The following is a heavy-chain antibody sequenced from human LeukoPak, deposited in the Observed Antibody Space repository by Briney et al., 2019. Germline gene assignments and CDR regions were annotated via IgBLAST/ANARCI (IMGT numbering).Heavy chain of an antibody. CDR3: AIYTNSAAGY. CDR1: GSSISSSIYH. D-gene: IGHD2-2*02. V-gene: IGHV4-39*01. Sequence: PSETLSLTCTVSGSSISSSIYHGGWIRQPPGKGLEWIGTIYHTGTTHYNPSLKSRVTISVDTSRNQFSLTLNSMTAADTAVYYCAIYTNSAAGYWGQGALVAVSS. CDR2: IYHTGTT. J-gene: IGHJ4*02.